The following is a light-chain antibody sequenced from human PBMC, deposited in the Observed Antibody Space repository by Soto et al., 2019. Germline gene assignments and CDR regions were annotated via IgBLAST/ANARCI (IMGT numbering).Light chain of an antibody. J-gene: IGKJ4*01. V-gene: IGKV3-15*01. Sequence: EIVMTQSPGTLSVSPGERATLSCRASQSVSSNLAWYQQKPGQAPRLLIYGASTRAPGIPVRFSGSGSGTEFTLTISILQSEDFATYYCQQYNNWPPITFGGGTKVEIK. CDR2: GAS. CDR3: QQYNNWPPIT. CDR1: QSVSSN.